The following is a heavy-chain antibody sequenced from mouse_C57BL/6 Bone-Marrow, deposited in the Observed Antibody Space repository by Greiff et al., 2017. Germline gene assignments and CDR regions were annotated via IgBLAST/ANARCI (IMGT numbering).Heavy chain of an antibody. CDR1: GFSLTSYG. V-gene: IGHV2-2*01. CDR2: IWSGGST. J-gene: IGHJ4*01. D-gene: IGHD2-4*01. Sequence: QVKLQQSGPGLVQPSQSLSITCAVSGFSLTSYGVHWVRQSPGKGLEWLGVIWSGGSTDYHAAFISRLSISTDNSKSQVIFKLNSLQADDTAIYYCARNRLRLGYAMAYWGQGTSVTVSA. CDR3: ARNRLRLGYAMAY.